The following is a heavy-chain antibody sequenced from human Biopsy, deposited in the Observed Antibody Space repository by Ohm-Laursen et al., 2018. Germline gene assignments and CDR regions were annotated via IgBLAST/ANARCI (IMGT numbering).Heavy chain of an antibody. CDR3: TRATNSTGWPYYYFYGMDI. CDR2: VYYSGST. V-gene: IGHV4-59*01. J-gene: IGHJ6*02. CDR1: GGSISSDW. D-gene: IGHD2/OR15-2a*01. Sequence: GTLSLTCTVPGGSISSDWWSWMRQTPGKGLEWIGYVYYSGSTTYNPSLRSRVTISVDTSMNQISLRLQSVTAADTAIYYCTRATNSTGWPYYYFYGMDIWGQGTTVTVSS.